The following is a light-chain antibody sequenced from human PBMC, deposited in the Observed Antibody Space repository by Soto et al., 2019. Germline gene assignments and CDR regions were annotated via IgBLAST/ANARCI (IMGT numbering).Light chain of an antibody. J-gene: IGKJ3*01. CDR3: LQHKGYPFT. CDR1: QDIRSD. Sequence: ETQMTHPPSSLSASVGDRITITCRASQDIRSDLCWFQQKPGKAPKRLIYAASTLESGVPSRFSGSRSGTEFTLTISSLQSEDFATYYCLQHKGYPFTFGPGTKVDIK. V-gene: IGKV1-17*01. CDR2: AAS.